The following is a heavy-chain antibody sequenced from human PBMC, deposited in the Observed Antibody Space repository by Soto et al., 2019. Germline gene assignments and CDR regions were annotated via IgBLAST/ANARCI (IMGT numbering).Heavy chain of an antibody. Sequence: QVQLQESGPGLVKPSETLSLTCTVSGVSITPYFWSWIRQPAGKAPEWVGHIYASGRTTYNTSLKNRVTIVVSQTQVSLRLTSVTAADTAVYYCARHFGVDPSRDQYYFDLWGRGALVTVSS. J-gene: IGHJ2*01. V-gene: IGHV4-4*07. D-gene: IGHD3-3*01. CDR3: ARHFGVDPSRDQYYFDL. CDR2: IYASGRT. CDR1: GVSITPYF.